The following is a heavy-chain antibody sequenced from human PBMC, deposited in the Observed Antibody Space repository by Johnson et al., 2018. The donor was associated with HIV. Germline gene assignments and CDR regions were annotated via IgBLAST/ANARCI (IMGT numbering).Heavy chain of an antibody. D-gene: IGHD3-16*01. CDR1: GFSFSSYA. Sequence: VQLVESGGGWVKPGGSLRLSCAASGFSFSSYAMHWVRQAPGKGLEYVSAISSNGGSTYYANSVKGRFTISRDNSKNTLYLQMGSLRAEDTAVYYCARDNLRQLDAFDIWGQGTMVTVSS. CDR2: ISSNGGST. V-gene: IGHV3-64*01. CDR3: ARDNLRQLDAFDI. J-gene: IGHJ3*02.